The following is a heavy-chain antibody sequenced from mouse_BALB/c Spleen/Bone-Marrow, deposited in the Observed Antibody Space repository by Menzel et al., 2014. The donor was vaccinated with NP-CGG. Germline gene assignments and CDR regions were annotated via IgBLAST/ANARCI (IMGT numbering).Heavy chain of an antibody. D-gene: IGHD2-10*02. V-gene: IGHV7-3*02. CDR3: ARGVQYDIHWYFDV. CDR2: IRNKANGYTT. CDR1: GFTFTDYY. Sequence: EVTLVESGGGLVQPGGSLRLSCATSGFTFTDYYMSWVRQPPGKALEWLGFIRNKANGYTTEYSASVRGRFTISRDNSQSILYLQMNTLRAEDSATYYCARGVQYDIHWYFDVWGAGTTVTVSS. J-gene: IGHJ1*01.